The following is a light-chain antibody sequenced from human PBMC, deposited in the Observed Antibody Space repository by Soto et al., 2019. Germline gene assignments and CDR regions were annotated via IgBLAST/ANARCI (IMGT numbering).Light chain of an antibody. CDR2: DAS. CDR3: QQRSNWPLT. Sequence: EIVLTQSPATLSLSPGERATLSCRASQSVASYLAWYQQKPGQAPRLLIYDASNRATGIPGRFTGSGSGTDFTLTIRSLDPDDFAVYYCQQRSNWPLTFGGGTKIEIK. V-gene: IGKV3-11*01. CDR1: QSVASY. J-gene: IGKJ4*01.